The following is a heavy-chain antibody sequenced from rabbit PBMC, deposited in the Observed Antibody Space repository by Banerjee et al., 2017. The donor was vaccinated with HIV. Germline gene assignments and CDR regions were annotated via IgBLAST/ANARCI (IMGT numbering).Heavy chain of an antibody. J-gene: IGHJ3*01. V-gene: IGHV1S45*01. CDR2: IYTGDGTT. CDR1: GFSFSNTYW. D-gene: IGHD6-1*01. CDR3: ARDAYSGL. Sequence: QEQLVESGGGLVQPEGSLTLTCTGSGFSFSNTYWMCWVRQAPGKGLEWIGCIYTGDGTTYYASWVNGRFSITKTSSAVDLKMTSLTAADTATYFCARDAYSGLWGQGTLVTVS.